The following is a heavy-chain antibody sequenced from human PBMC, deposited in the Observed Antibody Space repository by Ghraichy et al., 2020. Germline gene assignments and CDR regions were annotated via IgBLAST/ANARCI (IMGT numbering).Heavy chain of an antibody. CDR2: IRFDGRSK. D-gene: IGHD3-10*01. V-gene: IGHV3-30*02. J-gene: IGHJ4*02. Sequence: GESLNISCAASGFTFSTYDMHWVRQAPGKGLEWVAFIRFDGRSKYYADSVKGRFTISRDNSKYTLCLQMDSLQGEDAAVYYCTREPPGTSHGSGSDGDFWGQGTLVNVSS. CDR1: GFTFSTYD. CDR3: TREPPGTSHGSGSDGDF.